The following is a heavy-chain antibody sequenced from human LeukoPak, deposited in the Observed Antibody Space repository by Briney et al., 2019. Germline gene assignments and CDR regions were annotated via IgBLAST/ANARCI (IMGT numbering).Heavy chain of an antibody. V-gene: IGHV3-23*01. CDR2: ISGSGGST. Sequence: PSETLSLTCAVYGGSFSGYYWSWIRQPPGRGLEWVSAISGSGGSTYYADSVKGRFTISRDNSKNTLYLQMNSLRAEDTAVYYCAKEFVVVPSAKGYYNWFDPWGQGTLVTVSS. D-gene: IGHD2-2*01. J-gene: IGHJ5*02. CDR1: GGSFSGYY. CDR3: AKEFVVVPSAKGYYNWFDP.